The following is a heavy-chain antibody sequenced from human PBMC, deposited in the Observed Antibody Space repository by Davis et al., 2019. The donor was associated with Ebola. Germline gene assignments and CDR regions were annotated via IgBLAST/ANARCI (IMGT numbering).Heavy chain of an antibody. V-gene: IGHV3-30*03. CDR3: ATIVGATTFDY. J-gene: IGHJ4*02. CDR2: ISYDGSNK. D-gene: IGHD1-26*01. Sequence: GESLKISCAASGFTFSSYGMHWVRQAPGKGLEWVAVISYDGSNKYYADSVKGRFTISRDNSKNTLYLQMNSLRAEDTAVYYCATIVGATTFDYWGQGTLVTVSS. CDR1: GFTFSSYG.